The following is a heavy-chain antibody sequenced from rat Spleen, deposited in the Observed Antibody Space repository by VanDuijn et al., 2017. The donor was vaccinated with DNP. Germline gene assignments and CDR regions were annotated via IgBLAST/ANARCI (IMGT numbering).Heavy chain of an antibody. CDR2: IRPRGVTT. V-gene: IGHV5-25*01. CDR3: ATQGYYDGSYYPFAY. CDR1: GFTFSNYD. D-gene: IGHD1-12*02. Sequence: EVQLMESGGGLVQPGRSLKLSCAASGFTFSNYDMAWVRQAPTKGLEWVASIRPRGVTTYYRDSVKGRFTISRDNANSTLYLQMDSLISEDTATYYCATQGYYDGSYYPFAYWGQGTLVTVSS. J-gene: IGHJ3*01.